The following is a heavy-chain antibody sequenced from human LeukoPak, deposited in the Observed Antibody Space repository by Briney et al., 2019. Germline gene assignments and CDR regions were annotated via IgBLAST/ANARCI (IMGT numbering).Heavy chain of an antibody. CDR1: GYSFTSYW. CDR3: ACREFTSTWSYP. Sequence: GESLKISCKDVGYSFTSYWIGCVRQMPGKGMEWMGVIYPGDSRTRYNPSFQGQVTISVDKSISTAYLQWVSLKASDTAMYYCACREFTSTWSYPWGQGTLVTVSS. V-gene: IGHV5-51*01. D-gene: IGHD3-10*01. J-gene: IGHJ5*02. CDR2: IYPGDSRT.